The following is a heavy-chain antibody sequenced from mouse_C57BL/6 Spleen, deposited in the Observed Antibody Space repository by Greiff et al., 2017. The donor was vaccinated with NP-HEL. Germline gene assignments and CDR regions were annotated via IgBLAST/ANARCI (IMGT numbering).Heavy chain of an antibody. CDR1: GYTFTDYY. J-gene: IGHJ4*01. Sequence: VQLQQSGAELVRPGASVKLSCKASGYTFTDYYINWVKQRPGQGLEWIARIYPGSGNTYYNEKFKGKATLTAEKSSSTAYMQLSSLTSEDSAVYFCASPYYGSSYEAMDYWGQGTSVTVSS. V-gene: IGHV1-76*01. D-gene: IGHD1-1*01. CDR3: ASPYYGSSYEAMDY. CDR2: IYPGSGNT.